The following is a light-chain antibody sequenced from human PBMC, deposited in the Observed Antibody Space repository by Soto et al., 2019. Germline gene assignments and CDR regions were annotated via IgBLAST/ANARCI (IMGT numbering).Light chain of an antibody. CDR1: QGLVYTDGNTY. Sequence: DVVMTQSPLSLPVTLGQPASISCRSSQGLVYTDGNTYLTWFQQRPGRSPRRLIYAVSNRYSGVPDRFSGSGSGTEFTLKISRVEAEDVAIYYCMQATHWPHTFGQGTKLEIK. V-gene: IGKV2-30*01. CDR2: AVS. J-gene: IGKJ2*01. CDR3: MQATHWPHT.